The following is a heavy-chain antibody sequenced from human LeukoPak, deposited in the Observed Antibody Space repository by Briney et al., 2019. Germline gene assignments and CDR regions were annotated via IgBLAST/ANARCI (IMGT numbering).Heavy chain of an antibody. Sequence: GGSLRLSCAASGFTFSSYSMNWVRQAPGKGLEWVSSISSSSSYIYYADSVRGRFTISRGNAKNSLYLQMNSLRAEDTAVYYCARDFAAPYCGGDCSGHYYGMDVWGQGTTVTVSS. J-gene: IGHJ6*02. D-gene: IGHD2-21*02. CDR2: ISSSSSYI. V-gene: IGHV3-21*01. CDR3: ARDFAAPYCGGDCSGHYYGMDV. CDR1: GFTFSSYS.